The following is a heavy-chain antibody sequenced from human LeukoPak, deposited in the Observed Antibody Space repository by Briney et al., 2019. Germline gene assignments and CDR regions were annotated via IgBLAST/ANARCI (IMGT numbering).Heavy chain of an antibody. Sequence: SGPTLVKPTQTLTLTCTFSGFSLSTSGVGVGWIRQPPGKALEWLALIYWNDDKRYSPSLKSRLTITKDTSKNQVVLTMTNMDPVDAATYYCAHRDDLSPTKDRGGEAHVAAAGQNYWGQGTLVTVSS. V-gene: IGHV2-5*01. CDR3: AHRDDLSPTKDRGGEAHVAAAGQNY. D-gene: IGHD6-13*01. J-gene: IGHJ4*02. CDR2: IYWNDDK. CDR1: GFSLSTSGVG.